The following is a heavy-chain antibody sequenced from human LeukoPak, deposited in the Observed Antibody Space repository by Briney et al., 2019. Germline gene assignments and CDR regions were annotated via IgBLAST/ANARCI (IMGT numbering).Heavy chain of an antibody. J-gene: IGHJ4*02. CDR2: IYPGDSDT. V-gene: IGHV5-51*01. Sequence: GESLKISCKGSGYSLTNYWIGWVRQMPGKGLEWMAIIYPGDSDTRYSPPFQGQVTISADKSISTAYLQWSSLKASDTAMYYCARAYNGYDFDYWGRGTLVTVSS. D-gene: IGHD5-12*01. CDR3: ARAYNGYDFDY. CDR1: GYSLTNYW.